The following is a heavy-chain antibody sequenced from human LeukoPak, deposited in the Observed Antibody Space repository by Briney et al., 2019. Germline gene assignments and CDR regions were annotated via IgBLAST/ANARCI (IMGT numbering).Heavy chain of an antibody. Sequence: GASVKVSCKASGYTFTGYYMHWVRQAPGQGLEWMGWINPNSGGTNYAQKFQGRVTMTRDTSISTAYMELSRLRSDDTAVYYCAREEMGRTGSNDYWGQGTLVTVSS. CDR2: INPNSGGT. V-gene: IGHV1-2*02. CDR1: GYTFTGYY. J-gene: IGHJ4*02. CDR3: AREEMGRTGSNDY. D-gene: IGHD3-10*01.